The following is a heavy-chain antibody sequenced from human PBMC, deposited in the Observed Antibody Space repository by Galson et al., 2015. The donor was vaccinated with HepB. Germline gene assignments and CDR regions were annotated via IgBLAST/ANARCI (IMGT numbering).Heavy chain of an antibody. D-gene: IGHD4-17*01. Sequence: LSLTCTVSGGSISSYYWSWIRQPPGKGLEWIGYIHNSGSTNYNPSLKSRVTILLDTSKNQFSLTLSSVTAADTAVYYCARRASGDYGHWFDTWGQGTLVTVSS. CDR1: GGSISSYY. CDR3: ARRASGDYGHWFDT. V-gene: IGHV4-59*08. CDR2: IHNSGST. J-gene: IGHJ5*02.